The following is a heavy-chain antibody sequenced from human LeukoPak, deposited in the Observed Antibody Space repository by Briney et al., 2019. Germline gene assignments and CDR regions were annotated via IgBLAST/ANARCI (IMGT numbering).Heavy chain of an antibody. D-gene: IGHD2-15*01. CDR2: LKQDGSEK. CDR3: ARERVTSTSFHY. Sequence: GGSLRLSCAASGFTFTNYWMNWVRQAPRKGLEWVANLKQDGSEKNYVDSVKGRFTISRDNAKNSLYLQMNSLRVEDTAVYYCARERVTSTSFHYWGQGVLVTVSS. CDR1: GFTFTNYW. V-gene: IGHV3-7*01. J-gene: IGHJ4*02.